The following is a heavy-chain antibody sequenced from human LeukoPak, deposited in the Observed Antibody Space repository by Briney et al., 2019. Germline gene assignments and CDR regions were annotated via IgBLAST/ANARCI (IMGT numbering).Heavy chain of an antibody. V-gene: IGHV3-23*01. CDR1: GFPFSSYA. J-gene: IGHJ4*02. CDR2: ISTNGGST. Sequence: GGSLRLSCAASGFPFSSYAMSWVRQASGKGLEWVSGISTNGGSTSYADSVKGRFTISRDNPRNTLYMDMNSLRAEDTAVFYCSVMHRYYDGSGYWVQWGQGTLVTVSS. CDR3: SVMHRYYDGSGYWVQ. D-gene: IGHD3-22*01.